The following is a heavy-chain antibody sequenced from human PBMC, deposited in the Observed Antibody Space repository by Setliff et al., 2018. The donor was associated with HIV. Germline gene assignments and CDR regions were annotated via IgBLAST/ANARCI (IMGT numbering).Heavy chain of an antibody. D-gene: IGHD2-2*02. CDR3: AKDAAAPAAIEGAFDI. CDR2: IKEEGSEK. J-gene: IGHJ3*02. Sequence: PVGSLRLSCAASGLTFSSYWMSWVRQAPGKGLEWMANIKEEGSEKYYVDSVKGRFTISSDNTKNSPYLQLNSLRAEDTAVYYCAKDAAAPAAIEGAFDIWGQGTMVTVSS. CDR1: GLTFSSYW. V-gene: IGHV3-7*01.